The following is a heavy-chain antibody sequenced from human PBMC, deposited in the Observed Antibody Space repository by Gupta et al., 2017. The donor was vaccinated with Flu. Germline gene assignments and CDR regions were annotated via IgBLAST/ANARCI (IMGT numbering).Heavy chain of an antibody. Sequence: WVRQAPGKGLEWISVIYTKDVTDYADSMKGRFIISRDSSKNTIYLQMNSLRGDDTAVYYCTKDTRGSALTSRPEALDIWGRGTMVTVSS. J-gene: IGHJ3*02. D-gene: IGHD3-16*01. CDR2: IYTKDVT. V-gene: IGHV3-53*01. CDR3: TKDTRGSALTSRPEALDI.